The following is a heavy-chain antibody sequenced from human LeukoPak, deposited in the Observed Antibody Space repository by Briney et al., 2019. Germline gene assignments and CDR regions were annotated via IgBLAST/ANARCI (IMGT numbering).Heavy chain of an antibody. CDR2: INHSGST. Sequence: SETLSLTCAVYGGSFSGYYWSWIRQPPGKGLEWIGEINHSGSTNYTPSLKSRVTILLDTSKNQFSLKLSSVTAADTAVYYCARVGRPLEGTTGLADYWGQGTLDTVSS. J-gene: IGHJ4*02. V-gene: IGHV4-34*01. D-gene: IGHD4-11*01. CDR3: ARVGRPLEGTTGLADY. CDR1: GGSFSGYY.